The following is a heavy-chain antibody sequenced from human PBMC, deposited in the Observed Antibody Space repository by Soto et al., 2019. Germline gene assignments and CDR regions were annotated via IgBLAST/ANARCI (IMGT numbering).Heavy chain of an antibody. CDR1: GGSISSGGYY. Sequence: QVQLQESGPGLVKPSQTLSLTCTVSGGSISSGGYYWSWIRQHPGKGLEWIGYIYYSGSTYYTPSLKSRVTISVDTSKNQFSLKLSSVTAADTAVYYCARAQYYYDSSGYLYNWFDPWGQGTLVTVSS. CDR3: ARAQYYYDSSGYLYNWFDP. V-gene: IGHV4-31*03. D-gene: IGHD3-22*01. J-gene: IGHJ5*02. CDR2: IYYSGST.